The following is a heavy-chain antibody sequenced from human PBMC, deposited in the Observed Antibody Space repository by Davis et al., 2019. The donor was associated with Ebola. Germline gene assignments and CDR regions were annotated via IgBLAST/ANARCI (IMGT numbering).Heavy chain of an antibody. Sequence: ASVKVSCKASGYTFTSYAMHWVRQAPGQRLEWMGWINAGNGNTKYSQKFQGRVTMTRDTSISTAYMELSRLRSDDTAVYYCARDPYYYDSSGYYYPFDYWGQGTLVTVSS. CDR1: GYTFTSYA. J-gene: IGHJ4*02. CDR2: INAGNGNT. V-gene: IGHV1-3*01. CDR3: ARDPYYYDSSGYYYPFDY. D-gene: IGHD3-22*01.